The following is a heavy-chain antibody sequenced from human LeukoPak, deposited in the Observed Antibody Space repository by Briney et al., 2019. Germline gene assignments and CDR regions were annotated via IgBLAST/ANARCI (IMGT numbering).Heavy chain of an antibody. CDR2: ISYDGSNK. V-gene: IGHV3-30*18. CDR1: GFTFSSYG. Sequence: GGSLRLSCAASGFTFSSYGMHGVREAPGKGLERVAVISYDGSNKYYADSVKGRFTISRDNSNNTLYLQMNSLRAEDTAVYYCAKDRRRYCSSTSCYGDFDYWGQGTLVTVSS. D-gene: IGHD2-2*01. CDR3: AKDRRRYCSSTSCYGDFDY. J-gene: IGHJ4*02.